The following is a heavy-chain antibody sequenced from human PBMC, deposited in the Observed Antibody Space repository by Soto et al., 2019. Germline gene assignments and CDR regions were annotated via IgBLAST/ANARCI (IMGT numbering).Heavy chain of an antibody. CDR3: AIQNTAKRAFDI. D-gene: IGHD2-21*01. CDR2: ISADISYT. V-gene: IGHV3-23*01. Sequence: EAQLLESGGGLVQPGGSLRLSCAASGFDFINNAMAWVRQAPGKGLEWVSTISADISYTYYADAVRGRFTVSRDNSKNTVYLQMNSLRADHTAVYYCAIQNTAKRAFDIWGQGTMVTVSS. CDR1: GFDFINNA. J-gene: IGHJ3*02.